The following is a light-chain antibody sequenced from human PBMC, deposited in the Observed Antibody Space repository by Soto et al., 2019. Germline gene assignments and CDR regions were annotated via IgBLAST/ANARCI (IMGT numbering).Light chain of an antibody. J-gene: IGKJ2*01. CDR2: DAS. CDR3: QQRSNWPYT. V-gene: IGKV3-11*01. CDR1: QSVSSY. Sequence: EIVLTQSPATLSLSPGERATLSCRASQSVSSYLAWYQHKPGQAPRLLIDDASNRATGIPAKFSGSGSGTDFTLTISILEPEYFAVYYCQQRSNWPYTFGQGTKLEIK.